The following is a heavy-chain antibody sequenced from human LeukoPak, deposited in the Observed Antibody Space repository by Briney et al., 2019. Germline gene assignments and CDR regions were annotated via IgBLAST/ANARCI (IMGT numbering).Heavy chain of an antibody. CDR3: ARVPLYYYYMDV. J-gene: IGHJ6*03. V-gene: IGHV1-2*02. CDR2: INPNSGGT. CDR1: GYTFTGYY. Sequence: AASVKVSCKASGYTFTGYYMHWVRQTPGQGLEWMGWINPNSGGTNYAQKFQGRVTMTRDTSISTAYMELSRLRSDDTAVYYCARVPLYYYYMDVWGKGTTVTVSS.